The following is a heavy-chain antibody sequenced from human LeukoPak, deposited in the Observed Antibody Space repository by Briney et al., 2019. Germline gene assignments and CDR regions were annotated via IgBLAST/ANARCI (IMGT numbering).Heavy chain of an antibody. J-gene: IGHJ5*02. CDR3: ARDRLNRGGWSP. CDR1: GFTFSSYS. D-gene: IGHD6-19*01. CDR2: ISSSSSYI. Sequence: PGGSLRLSCAASGFTFSSYSMNWVRQAPGKGLEWVSSISSSSSYIYYADSVKGRFTISRDNAKNSLYLQMNSLRAEDTAVYYCARDRLNRGGWSPWGQGTLVTVSS. V-gene: IGHV3-21*01.